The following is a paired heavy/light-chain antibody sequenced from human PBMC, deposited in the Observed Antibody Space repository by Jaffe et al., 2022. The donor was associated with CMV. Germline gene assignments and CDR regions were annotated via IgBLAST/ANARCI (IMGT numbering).Heavy chain of an antibody. D-gene: IGHD6-19*01. Sequence: QVQLVQSGAEVKKPGASVKVSCKASGYTFTSYYMHWVRQAPGQGLEWMGIINPSGGSTTYAQKFQGRVTMTRDTSTSTVYMELSSLRSDDTAVYYCARGGIAVAGGHKYYFDYWGQGTLVTVSS. CDR1: GYTFTSYY. V-gene: IGHV1-46*01. J-gene: IGHJ4*02. CDR3: ARGGIAVAGGHKYYFDY. CDR2: INPSGGST.
Light chain of an antibody. V-gene: IGLV3-25*03. CDR2: KDS. CDR1: ALPKQY. J-gene: IGLJ2*01. Sequence: SYELTQPPSVSVSPGQTARITCSGDALPKQYAYWYQQKPGQAPVLVIYKDSERPSGIPERFSGSSSGTTVTLTISGVQAEDEADYYCQSVDSSGSYVVFGGGTKLTVL. CDR3: QSVDSSGSYVV.